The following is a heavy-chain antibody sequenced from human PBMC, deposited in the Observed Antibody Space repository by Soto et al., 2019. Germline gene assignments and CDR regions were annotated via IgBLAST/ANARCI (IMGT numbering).Heavy chain of an antibody. J-gene: IGHJ6*02. CDR2: IYYSGST. CDR1: GGSISSSSYY. D-gene: IGHD2-2*01. Sequence: QLQLQESGPGLVKPSETLSLTCTVSGGSISSSSYYWGWIRQPPGKGLEWIGSIYYSGSTYYNPSLKSRVTISVDTSKNQFSLKLSSVTAADTAVYYCARTVVPAANSPIYYYYGMDVWGQGTTVTVSS. CDR3: ARTVVPAANSPIYYYYGMDV. V-gene: IGHV4-39*01.